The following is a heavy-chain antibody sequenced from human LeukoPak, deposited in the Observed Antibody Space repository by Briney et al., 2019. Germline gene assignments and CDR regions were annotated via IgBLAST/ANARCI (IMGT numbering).Heavy chain of an antibody. CDR1: GFTFSTYA. Sequence: PGGSLRLSCAASGFTFSTYAMHWVRQAPGKGLEWVAVISYDGSNKYYADSVKGRFTISRDNSKNTLYLQMNSLRAEDTAVYYCARAEYGGGYDWFSGAFDIWGQGTMVTVSS. CDR3: ARAEYGGGYDWFSGAFDI. D-gene: IGHD5-12*01. J-gene: IGHJ3*02. CDR2: ISYDGSNK. V-gene: IGHV3-30-3*01.